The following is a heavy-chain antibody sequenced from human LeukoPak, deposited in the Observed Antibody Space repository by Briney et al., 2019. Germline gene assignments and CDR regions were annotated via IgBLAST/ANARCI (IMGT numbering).Heavy chain of an antibody. V-gene: IGHV3-73*01. CDR3: TRHGGRDYYDSSEDAFDI. D-gene: IGHD3-22*01. CDR1: GFTFSGSA. CDR2: IRSKTNDYAT. J-gene: IGHJ3*02. Sequence: PGGSLRLSCAVSGFTFSGSAIHWVRQASGRGLEWVGRIRSKTNDYATAYAASVRGRFTVSRDDSENTAYLQMNSLKTEDTAVYYCTRHGGRDYYDSSEDAFDIWGQGTMVIVSS.